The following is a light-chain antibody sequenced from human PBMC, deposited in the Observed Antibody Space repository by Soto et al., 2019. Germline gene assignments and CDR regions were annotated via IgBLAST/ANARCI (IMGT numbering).Light chain of an antibody. J-gene: IGKJ1*01. CDR1: QSVSSSY. V-gene: IGKV3-20*01. CDR3: QQYGSTPRT. CDR2: DAS. Sequence: ETVLTQSPGTLSLSPGDRATLSCRASQSVSSSYLAWYQQKPGQAPRLLIYDASRRATGIPDRFSGSGSGTDFTLTISRLEPEDFAVYYCQQYGSTPRTFGQGTKVDTK.